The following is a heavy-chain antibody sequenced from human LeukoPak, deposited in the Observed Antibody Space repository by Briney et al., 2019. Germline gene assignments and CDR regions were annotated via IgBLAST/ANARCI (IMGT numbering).Heavy chain of an antibody. CDR2: INKDGSEE. D-gene: IGHD1-14*01. V-gene: IGHV3-7*01. CDR1: GFTLNSYL. Sequence: PGGSLRLSCAASGFTLNSYLMSWVRQAPGGGLEWVANINKDGSEENYLDSVKGRFTVSRDNAKNSLNLQMNSLRGEDTAVYYCARSNPNRNALDLWGQGTMVAISS. CDR3: ARSNPNRNALDL. J-gene: IGHJ3*01.